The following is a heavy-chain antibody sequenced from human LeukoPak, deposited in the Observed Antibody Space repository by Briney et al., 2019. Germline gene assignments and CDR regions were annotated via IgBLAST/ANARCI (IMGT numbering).Heavy chain of an antibody. D-gene: IGHD3-9*01. CDR2: ISYDGSNK. CDR3: AREGLILTGYSPGRYYFDY. Sequence: GRSLRLSCAASGFTFSSYAMHWVRQAPGKGLEGVAVISYDGSNKYYADSVKGRFTISRDNSKNTLYLQMNSLRAEDTAVYYCAREGLILTGYSPGRYYFDYWGQGTLVTVSS. CDR1: GFTFSSYA. V-gene: IGHV3-30-3*01. J-gene: IGHJ4*02.